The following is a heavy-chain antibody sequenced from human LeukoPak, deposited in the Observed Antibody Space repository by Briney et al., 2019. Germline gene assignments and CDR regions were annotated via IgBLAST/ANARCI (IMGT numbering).Heavy chain of an antibody. CDR1: GGSISSGSYY. Sequence: TSQTLPLTCTVSGGSISSGSYYWSWIRQPAGKGREWIGYIYYSGSTNYNPSLKSRVTISVDTSKNQFSLKLSSVTAADTAVYYCATSYYYDSSGWFDYWGQGTLVTVSS. J-gene: IGHJ4*02. V-gene: IGHV4-61*09. CDR3: ATSYYYDSSGWFDY. D-gene: IGHD3-22*01. CDR2: IYYSGST.